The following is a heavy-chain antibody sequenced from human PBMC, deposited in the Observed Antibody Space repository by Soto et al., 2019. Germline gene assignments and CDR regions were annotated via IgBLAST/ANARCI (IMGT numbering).Heavy chain of an antibody. Sequence: SETLSLTCTVSGGSISSSSYYWGWIRQPPGKGLEWIGSIYYSGSTYYNPSLKSRVTISVDTSKNQFSLKLSSVTAADTAVYYCASRSNDYGGAFDYWGQGXLVTVSS. D-gene: IGHD4-17*01. CDR2: IYYSGST. V-gene: IGHV4-39*01. CDR3: ASRSNDYGGAFDY. CDR1: GGSISSSSYY. J-gene: IGHJ4*02.